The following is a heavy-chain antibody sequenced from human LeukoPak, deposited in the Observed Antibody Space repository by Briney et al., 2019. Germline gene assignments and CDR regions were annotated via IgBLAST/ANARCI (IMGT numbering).Heavy chain of an antibody. V-gene: IGHV3-74*01. CDR1: GFTFSSYW. CDR2: INSDGSST. J-gene: IGHJ6*04. D-gene: IGHD3-16*01. CDR3: ARNLGGGGYYYYGMDV. Sequence: GGSLRLSCAAPGFTFSSYWMHWVRQAPGKGLVWVSRINSDGSSTSYADSVKGRFTISRDNAKNTLYLQMNSLRAEDTAVYYCARNLGGGGYYYYGMDVWGKGTTVTVSS.